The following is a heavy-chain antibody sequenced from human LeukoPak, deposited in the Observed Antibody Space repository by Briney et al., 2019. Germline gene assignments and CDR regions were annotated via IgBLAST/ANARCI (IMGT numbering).Heavy chain of an antibody. D-gene: IGHD4-17*01. CDR2: IKQDGSEK. V-gene: IGHV3-7*03. J-gene: IGHJ4*02. Sequence: SGGSLRLSCAASGLTFSSYWMSWVRQAPGKGLEGVANIKQDGSEKYYVDSVKGRYTISRDNAKNSLYLQMNSLRAEDTAVYYCARDHMTTVTKNDYWGQGTLVTVSS. CDR1: GLTFSSYW. CDR3: ARDHMTTVTKNDY.